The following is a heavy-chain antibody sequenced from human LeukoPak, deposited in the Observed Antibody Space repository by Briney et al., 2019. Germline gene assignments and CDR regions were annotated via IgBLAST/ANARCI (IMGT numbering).Heavy chain of an antibody. J-gene: IGHJ4*02. CDR1: GGSISSGGYY. CDR3: ARGYSYDFDY. D-gene: IGHD5-18*01. CDR2: IYYNGST. Sequence: SQTLSLTCTVSGGSISSGGYYWSWIRQHPGKGLEWIGYIYYNGSTYYNPSLKSRVTISVDTSKNQFSLKLSSVTAADTAVYYCARGYSYDFDYWGQGTLVTVSS. V-gene: IGHV4-30-4*08.